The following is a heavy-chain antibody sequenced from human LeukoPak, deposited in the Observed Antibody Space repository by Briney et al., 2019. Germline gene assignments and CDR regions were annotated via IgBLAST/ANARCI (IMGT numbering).Heavy chain of an antibody. CDR3: PAPPPDF. Sequence: PGGSLRLSCAASGFTFSSYWMSWVRQAPGKGLEWVANINQDGGEKYYVDSVKGRFTISRDNAKNSLYLQMSSLRAEDTAVYYWPAPPPDFWGQGTLVTVSS. V-gene: IGHV3-7*01. J-gene: IGHJ4*02. CDR2: INQDGGEK. CDR1: GFTFSSYW.